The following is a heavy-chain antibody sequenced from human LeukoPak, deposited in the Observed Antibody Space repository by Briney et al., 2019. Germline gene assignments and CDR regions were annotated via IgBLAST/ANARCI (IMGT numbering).Heavy chain of an antibody. CDR1: GFTFSSYG. V-gene: IGHV3-30*18. D-gene: IGHD3-16*02. Sequence: GRSLRLSCAASGFTFSSYGMHWVRQAPGKGLEWVAVISYDGSNKYYADSVKGRFTISRDNSKNTLYLQMNSLRAEDTAVYYCAKDAVWGSYRSYYMDVWGKGTTVTVSS. J-gene: IGHJ6*03. CDR3: AKDAVWGSYRSYYMDV. CDR2: ISYDGSNK.